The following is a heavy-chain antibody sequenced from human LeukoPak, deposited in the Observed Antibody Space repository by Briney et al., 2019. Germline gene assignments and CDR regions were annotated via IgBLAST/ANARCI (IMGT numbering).Heavy chain of an antibody. CDR3: ARQIVGTSWSYYYSYIDV. V-gene: IGHV4-39*01. CDR2: VFHSGNT. Sequence: PSETLSLTCSVSGGSISSSLYHWGWLRQPPGKGLEWIGNVFHSGNTYSSPSLQSRVAFSVDTSKNQFSLKLTSVTATDTAVYYCARQIVGTSWSYYYSYIDVWGKGTSVSVSS. CDR1: GGSISSSLYH. J-gene: IGHJ6*03. D-gene: IGHD1-1*01.